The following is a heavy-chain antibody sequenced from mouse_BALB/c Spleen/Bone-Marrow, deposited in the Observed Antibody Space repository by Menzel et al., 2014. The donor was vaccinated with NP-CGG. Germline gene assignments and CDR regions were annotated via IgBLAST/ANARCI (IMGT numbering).Heavy chain of an antibody. CDR1: GFTFSSFG. CDR3: TRGGNWDDFDY. Sequence: EVKLVESGGGLVQPGGSRKLSCAASGFTFSSFGMHWVRRAPEKGLEWVAYISSGSSNIYYADTVKGRFTISRDNPKNTLFLQMISLRSEDTAMYYCTRGGNWDDFDYWGQGTTLTVSS. J-gene: IGHJ2*01. D-gene: IGHD4-1*01. V-gene: IGHV5-17*02. CDR2: ISSGSSNI.